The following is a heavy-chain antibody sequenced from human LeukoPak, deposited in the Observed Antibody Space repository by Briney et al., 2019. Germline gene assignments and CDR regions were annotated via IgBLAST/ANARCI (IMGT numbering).Heavy chain of an antibody. V-gene: IGHV3-23*01. Sequence: GGSLRLSCAASGFTFSNYAMSWVRQAPGKGLEWVSVISSESGGTYFADSVKGRFTISRDNSKNTLYLQMNSLRAEDTAVYYCAKGQAARKYYFDYWGQGTLVTVSS. CDR2: ISSESGGT. CDR1: GFTFSNYA. J-gene: IGHJ4*02. CDR3: AKGQAARKYYFDY.